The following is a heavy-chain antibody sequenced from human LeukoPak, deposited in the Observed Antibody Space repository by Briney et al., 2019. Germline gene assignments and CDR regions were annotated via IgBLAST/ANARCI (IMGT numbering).Heavy chain of an antibody. CDR2: INPSGGST. J-gene: IGHJ4*02. CDR1: GYTLTSYY. Sequence: GASVKASCKASGYTLTSYYLHWVRQAPGHGLEWLGIINPSGGSTSYAQKFQGRVTMTRDTSTSTVYMELSSLTSDDTAVYYCARGSDEHYFDYWGQGTLVTVPS. CDR3: ARGSDEHYFDY. V-gene: IGHV1-46*01.